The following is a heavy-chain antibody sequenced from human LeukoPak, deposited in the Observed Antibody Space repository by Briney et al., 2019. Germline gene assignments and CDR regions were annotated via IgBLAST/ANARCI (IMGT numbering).Heavy chain of an antibody. D-gene: IGHD3-10*01. CDR2: INTDGSST. CDR3: ARYGSGRYYYYMDV. Sequence: GGSLRLSCAASGFTFSSYWMHWVRQAPGKGLVWVSRINTDGSSTSYADSVKGRFTISRDNAKNTLYLQMNSLRAEDTAVYYCARYGSGRYYYYMDVWGKGTTVTVSS. CDR1: GFTFSSYW. V-gene: IGHV3-74*01. J-gene: IGHJ6*03.